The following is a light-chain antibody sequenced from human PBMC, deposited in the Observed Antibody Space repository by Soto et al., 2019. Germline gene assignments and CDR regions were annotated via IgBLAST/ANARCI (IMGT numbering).Light chain of an antibody. CDR1: STDVGGYNY. Sequence: QSALTQPASVSGSPGQSITISCTGTSTDVGGYNYVSWYQQHPDKAPELMIYEVTNRPSGVSYRFSASKSGNTASLTISGLQAEDEADYYCSSYSSTSTLVFGGGTKLTVL. V-gene: IGLV2-14*01. CDR3: SSYSSTSTLV. J-gene: IGLJ2*01. CDR2: EVT.